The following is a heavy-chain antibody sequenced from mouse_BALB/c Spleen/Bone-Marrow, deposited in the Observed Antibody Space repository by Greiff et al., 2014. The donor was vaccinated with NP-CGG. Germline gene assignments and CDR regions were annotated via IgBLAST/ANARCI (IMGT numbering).Heavy chain of an antibody. V-gene: IGHV1-54*01. CDR3: ARGDYRYDGFAY. CDR2: INPGSGGT. D-gene: IGHD2-14*01. Sequence: QVQLQQSGAELVRPGTSVKVSCKASGYAFTNYLIEWVKQRPGQGLEWIGVINPGSGGTNYNEKFKGKATLTADKSSSTAYVQLSSLTSDDSAVYFCARGDYRYDGFAYWGQGILVTVSA. CDR1: GYAFTNYL. J-gene: IGHJ3*01.